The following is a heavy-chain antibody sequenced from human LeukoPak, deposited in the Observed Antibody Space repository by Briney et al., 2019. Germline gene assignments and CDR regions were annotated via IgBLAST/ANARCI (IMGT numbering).Heavy chain of an antibody. D-gene: IGHD5-18*01. V-gene: IGHV5-51*01. CDR3: ARQDTAMVLDAFDI. CDR2: IYPDDSDT. Sequence: GESLKISCKGSGYSFTSYWIGWVRQMPGKGLECMGIIYPDDSDTRYSPSFQGQVTVSADKSISTAYLQWSSLKAPDTAMYYCARQDTAMVLDAFDIWGQGTMVTVSS. J-gene: IGHJ3*02. CDR1: GYSFTSYW.